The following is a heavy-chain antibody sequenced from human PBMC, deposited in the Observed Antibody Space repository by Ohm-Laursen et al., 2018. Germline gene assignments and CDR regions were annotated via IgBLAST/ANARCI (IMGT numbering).Heavy chain of an antibody. J-gene: IGHJ4*02. CDR1: GGSFSGYY. CDR3: ATTRYDSWSAYFPFDD. V-gene: IGHV4-59*10. D-gene: IGHD3-3*01. Sequence: SETLSLTCAVYGGSFSGYYWSWIRQPAGKGLEWIGRIYYSGSTNYNPSLRSRVAMSVDTSKNQFFLRLSSVTAADTAVYYCATTRYDSWSAYFPFDDWGQGTLVTVSS. CDR2: IYYSGST.